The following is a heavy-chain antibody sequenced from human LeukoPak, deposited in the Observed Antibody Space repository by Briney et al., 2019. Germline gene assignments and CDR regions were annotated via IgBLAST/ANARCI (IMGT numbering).Heavy chain of an antibody. V-gene: IGHV3-21*01. CDR3: ARVYDFWSGYYRSNYYYYMDV. CDR2: ISSSSSYI. CDR1: GFTFSSYS. J-gene: IGHJ6*03. D-gene: IGHD3-3*01. Sequence: GGSLRHSCAASGFTFSSYSMNWVRQAPGKGLEWVSSISSSSSYIYYADSVKGRFTISRDNAKNSLYLQMNSLRAEDTAVYYCARVYDFWSGYYRSNYYYYMDVWGKGTTVTVSS.